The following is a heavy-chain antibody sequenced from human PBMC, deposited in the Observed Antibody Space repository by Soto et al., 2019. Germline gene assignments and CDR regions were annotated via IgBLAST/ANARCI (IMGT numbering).Heavy chain of an antibody. CDR1: GFTISSYG. CDR3: AKQTVLHTNAFDI. V-gene: IGHV3-30*18. Sequence: QVQLVESGGGVVQPGRSLRLSCAASGFTISSYGIHWVRQAPGKGLEWVAVISYDGSNEYYADSAKGRFSISRDNSKNTLYLQMNSLRAEDTAVYHCAKQTVLHTNAFDIWGQGTTVTVSS. D-gene: IGHD4-4*01. J-gene: IGHJ3*02. CDR2: ISYDGSNE.